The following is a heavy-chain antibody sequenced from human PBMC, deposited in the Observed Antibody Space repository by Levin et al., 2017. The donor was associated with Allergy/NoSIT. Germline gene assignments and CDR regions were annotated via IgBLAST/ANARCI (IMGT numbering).Heavy chain of an antibody. CDR1: GFTFSDYY. CDR3: AGELWFNPRRYYYYYGMDV. CDR2: ISSSGSTI. V-gene: IGHV3-11*01. Sequence: GESLKISCAASGFTFSDYYMSWIRQAPGKGLEWVSYISSSGSTIYYADSVKGRFTISRDNAKNSLYLQMNSLRAEDTAVYYCAGELWFNPRRYYYYYGMDVWGQGTTVTVSS. J-gene: IGHJ6*02. D-gene: IGHD3-10*01.